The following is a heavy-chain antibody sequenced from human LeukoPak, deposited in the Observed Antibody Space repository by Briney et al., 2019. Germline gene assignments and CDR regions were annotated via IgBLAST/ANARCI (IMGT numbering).Heavy chain of an antibody. D-gene: IGHD5-18*01. CDR2: INPNSGGT. V-gene: IGHV1-2*06. J-gene: IGHJ6*02. Sequence: GASVKVSCKASGYTFTGYYMHWVRQAPGQGLEWMGRINPNSGGTNYAQKFQGRATMTRDTSISTAYMELSRLRSDDTAVYYCARVPVGVAMVTDYGMDVWGQGTTVTVSS. CDR1: GYTFTGYY. CDR3: ARVPVGVAMVTDYGMDV.